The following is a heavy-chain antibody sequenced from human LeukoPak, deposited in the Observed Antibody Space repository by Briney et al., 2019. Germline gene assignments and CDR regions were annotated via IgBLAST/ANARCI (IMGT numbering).Heavy chain of an antibody. CDR2: ISSSSSYI. D-gene: IGHD4-17*01. CDR3: ARAYGDGDAFDI. V-gene: IGHV3-21*01. Sequence: PGGSLRLSCAASGFTFSSYSMNWVRQAPGKGLEWVSSISSSSSYIYYADSVKGRFTISRDNAKNSLYLQMNSLRAEDTAAYYCARAYGDGDAFDIWGQGTMVTVSS. CDR1: GFTFSSYS. J-gene: IGHJ3*02.